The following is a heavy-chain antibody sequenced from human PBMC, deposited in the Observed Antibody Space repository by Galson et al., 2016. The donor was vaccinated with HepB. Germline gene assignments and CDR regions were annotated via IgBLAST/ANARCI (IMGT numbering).Heavy chain of an antibody. CDR2: INPNGGGT. CDR3: AREALLRGRRVFLGGMDV. J-gene: IGHJ6*02. CDR1: GYTFTIYA. V-gene: IGHV1-46*01. D-gene: IGHD2-15*01. Sequence: SVKVSCKASGYTFTIYAIHWVRQAPGQGLEWMGIINPNGGGTTYAQKFQGRITLTRDTSTSTVSLDLNSLGADDPAVSYCAREALLRGRRVFLGGMDVWGQGTTVIVSS.